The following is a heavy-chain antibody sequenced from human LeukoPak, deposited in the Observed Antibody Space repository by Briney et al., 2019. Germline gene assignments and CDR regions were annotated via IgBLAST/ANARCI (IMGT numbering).Heavy chain of an antibody. D-gene: IGHD4-17*01. CDR3: ARSDDYGDYGLVDC. Sequence: SETLSLTCAVYGGSFSGYYWSWIRQPPGKGLEWIGYIYYSGSTNYNPSLKSRVTISVDTSKNQFSLKLSSVTAADTAVYYCARSDDYGDYGLVDCWGQGTLVTVSS. CDR1: GGSFSGYY. V-gene: IGHV4-59*01. J-gene: IGHJ4*02. CDR2: IYYSGST.